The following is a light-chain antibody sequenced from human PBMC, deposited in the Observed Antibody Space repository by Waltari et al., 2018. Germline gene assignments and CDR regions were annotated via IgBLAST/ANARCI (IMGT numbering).Light chain of an antibody. J-gene: IGKJ2*01. Sequence: IVLTQSPVTLSLSPGERATLSCRASQDINAYVGWYQQKPGQAPRLLIYDTSTRATGIPARFSGSGSGTEFTLTISSLQSEDFAVYYCQQYNNWPFTFGQGTKLEIK. V-gene: IGKV3-15*01. CDR3: QQYNNWPFT. CDR1: QDINAY. CDR2: DTS.